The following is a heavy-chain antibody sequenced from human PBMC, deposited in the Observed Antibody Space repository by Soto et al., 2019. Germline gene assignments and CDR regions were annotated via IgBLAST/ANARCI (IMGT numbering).Heavy chain of an antibody. J-gene: IGHJ5*02. CDR2: VDYAGRA. CDR1: DDSISTSNYY. D-gene: IGHD1-26*01. CDR3: AKHSHHGRFS. Sequence: QLQLQESGPRLVKPSETLSLTCSVSDDSISTSNYYWAWVRQPPEMGPEWIGSVDYAGRAYHNPSLKSRVTISADTSENHFSLPLSSMTAADTSMYYCAKHSHHGRFSWGQGTLVTVSS. V-gene: IGHV4-39*01.